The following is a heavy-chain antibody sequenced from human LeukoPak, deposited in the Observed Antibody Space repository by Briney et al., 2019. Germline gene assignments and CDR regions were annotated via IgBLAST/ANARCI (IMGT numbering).Heavy chain of an antibody. J-gene: IGHJ1*01. V-gene: IGHV3-74*01. CDR2: IKSDGKT. CDR1: GFTFSRYW. D-gene: IGHD3-22*01. CDR3: ARAPSEVGGYYPEYFRH. Sequence: VGSLRLSCEASGFTFSRYWMHWVRQAPGKGLVWVSRIKSDGKTNYADSVKGRFTISRDNAKNTVSLQMDSLRAEDTGVYYCARAPSEVGGYYPEYFRHWGQGTLVTVSS.